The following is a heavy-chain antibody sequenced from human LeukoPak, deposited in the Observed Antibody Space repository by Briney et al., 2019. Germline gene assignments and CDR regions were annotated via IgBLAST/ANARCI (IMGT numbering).Heavy chain of an antibody. CDR3: ARGVVVVVAAIYNWFDP. J-gene: IGHJ5*02. V-gene: IGHV4-39*07. D-gene: IGHD2-15*01. CDR2: IHDSGST. CDR1: GGSISSSSYY. Sequence: PSETLSLTCSVSGGSISSSSYYWGWIRQPPGKGLEWIGSIHDSGSTYYNQTLKSRLTISVDTSKNQFSLKLSSVTAADTAVYYCARGVVVVVAAIYNWFDPWGQGTLVTVSS.